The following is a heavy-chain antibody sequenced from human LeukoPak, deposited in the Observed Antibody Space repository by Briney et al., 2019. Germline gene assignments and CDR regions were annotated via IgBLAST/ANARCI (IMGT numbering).Heavy chain of an antibody. CDR3: ARRLKQLVLRYFDL. D-gene: IGHD6-13*01. CDR2: INHSGST. J-gene: IGHJ2*01. V-gene: IGHV4-34*01. Sequence: SETLSLTCAVYGGSFSGYYWSWIRQPPGKGLEWIGEINHSGSTNYNPSLKSRVTISVDTSKNQFSLKLSSVTAADTAVYYCARRLKQLVLRYFDLWGRGTLVTVSS. CDR1: GGSFSGYY.